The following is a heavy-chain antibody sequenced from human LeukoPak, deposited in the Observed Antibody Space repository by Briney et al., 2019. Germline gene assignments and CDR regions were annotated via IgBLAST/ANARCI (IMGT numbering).Heavy chain of an antibody. V-gene: IGHV3-30*02. CDR1: GFTFSSYG. D-gene: IGHD2-2*01. Sequence: GGSLRLSCAASGFTFSSYGMHWVRQAPGKGLEWVAFIRYDGSDKYYADSVKGRFSISRDNSKNTLYLQMNSLRVEDTAVYYCTRDHITSWQIDSWGQGTLVTVSS. CDR3: TRDHITSWQIDS. CDR2: IRYDGSDK. J-gene: IGHJ4*02.